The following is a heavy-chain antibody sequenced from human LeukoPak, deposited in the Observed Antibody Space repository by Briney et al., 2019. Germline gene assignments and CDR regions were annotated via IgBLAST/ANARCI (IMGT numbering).Heavy chain of an antibody. V-gene: IGHV1-2*06. D-gene: IGHD7-27*01. Sequence: ASVKVSCKASGGTFSSYAISWVRQAPGQGLEWMGRINPNSGGTNYAQKFQGRVTMTRDTSISTAYMELSRLRSDDTAVYYCARRDGLGIVVYWGQGTLVTVSS. CDR1: GGTFSSYA. CDR3: ARRDGLGIVVY. CDR2: INPNSGGT. J-gene: IGHJ4*02.